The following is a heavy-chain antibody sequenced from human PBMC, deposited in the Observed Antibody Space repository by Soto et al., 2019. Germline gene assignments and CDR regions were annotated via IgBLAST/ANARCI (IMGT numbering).Heavy chain of an antibody. J-gene: IGHJ3*02. CDR3: ARSTYSDSGSYYLWAFDI. CDR1: GGSISTYY. Sequence: VQLQESGPGLVKPSETLSLTCTVSGGSISTYYWSWIRQPPGKGLEWIGYIHYSGSTDYNPSLKSRVTISGDTSQNQFSLKRSSVTAADTAVYYCARSTYSDSGSYYLWAFDIWGQGTMVTVSS. D-gene: IGHD3-10*01. V-gene: IGHV4-59*08. CDR2: IHYSGST.